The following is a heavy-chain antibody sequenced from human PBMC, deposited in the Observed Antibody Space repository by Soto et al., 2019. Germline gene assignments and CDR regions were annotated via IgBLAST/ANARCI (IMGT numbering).Heavy chain of an antibody. V-gene: IGHV1-2*02. J-gene: IGHJ5*02. D-gene: IGHD3-10*01. Sequence: ASVKVSCKASGYTFTGYYMHWVRQAPGQGLEWMGWINPNSGGTNYAQKLQGRVTMTTDTSTSTAYMELRSLRSDDTAVYYCARDNSPAVSGSGDPPYWFDPWGQGTLVTVSS. CDR1: GYTFTGYY. CDR3: ARDNSPAVSGSGDPPYWFDP. CDR2: INPNSGGT.